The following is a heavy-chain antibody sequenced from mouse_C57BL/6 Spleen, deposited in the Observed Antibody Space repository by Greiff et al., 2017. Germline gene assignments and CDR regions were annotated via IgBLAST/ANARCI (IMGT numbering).Heavy chain of an antibody. Sequence: VQGVESGAELVRPGTSVKVSCKASGYAFTNYLIEWVKQRPGQGLEWIGVINPGSGGTNYNEKFKGKATLTADKSSSTGYMQLSSLTSEDSAVYFCARGGDYDGFAYWSQGTLGTVTA. CDR3: ARGGDYDGFAY. CDR2: INPGSGGT. CDR1: GYAFTNYL. D-gene: IGHD2-4*01. J-gene: IGHJ3*01. V-gene: IGHV1-54*01.